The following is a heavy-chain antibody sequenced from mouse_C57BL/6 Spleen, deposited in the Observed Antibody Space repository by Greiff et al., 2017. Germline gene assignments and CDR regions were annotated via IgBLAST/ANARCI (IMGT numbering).Heavy chain of an antibody. J-gene: IGHJ4*01. V-gene: IGHV1-55*01. CDR3: ARGTAQARYYYAMDY. CDR1: GYTFTSYW. Sequence: VQLQQPGAELVKPGASVTMSCKASGYTFTSYWITWVKQRPGQGLEWIGDIYPGSGSTNYNEKFKSKATLTVDTSSSTAYMQLSSLTSEDSAVYYCARGTAQARYYYAMDYWGQGTSVTVSS. D-gene: IGHD3-2*02. CDR2: IYPGSGST.